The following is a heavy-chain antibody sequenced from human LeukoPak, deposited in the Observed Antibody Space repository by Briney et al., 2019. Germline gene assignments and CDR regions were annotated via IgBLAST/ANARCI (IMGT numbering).Heavy chain of an antibody. CDR3: PRVQWELLYPDY. D-gene: IGHD1-26*01. CDR1: GFTFSSYA. Sequence: GGSLRLSCAASGFTFSSYAMHWVRQAPGKGLEWVALISYDESYRYYADSVKGRFTISRDNSKNTLYLQMNSLRSDDTAVYYCPRVQWELLYPDYWGQGTLVTDSS. CDR2: ISYDESYR. V-gene: IGHV3-30-3*01. J-gene: IGHJ4*02.